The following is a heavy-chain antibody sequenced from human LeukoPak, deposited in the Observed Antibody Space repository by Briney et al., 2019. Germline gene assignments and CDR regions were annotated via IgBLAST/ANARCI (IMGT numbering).Heavy chain of an antibody. D-gene: IGHD2-2*01. CDR2: IYYSGST. J-gene: IGHJ4*02. CDR1: GGSISSGDYY. Sequence: SQTLSLTCTVSGGSISSGDYYWSWIRQPPGTGLEWIGYIYYSGSTYYNPSLKSRVTISVDTSKNQFSLKLSSVTAADTAVYYCARAWIDVVVPATFDYWGQGTLVTVSS. V-gene: IGHV4-30-4*01. CDR3: ARAWIDVVVPATFDY.